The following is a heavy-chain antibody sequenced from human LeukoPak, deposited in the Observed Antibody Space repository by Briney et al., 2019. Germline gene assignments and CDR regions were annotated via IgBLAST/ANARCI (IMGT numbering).Heavy chain of an antibody. J-gene: IGHJ4*02. Sequence: SETLSLTCTISGGSISGYYLSWVRQPPGKGLEWIGCVDYRGGTNFNPSLKSRVTISLDTSRNQFSLKLSSVTAADTAVYYCAAYSGTYTVFDYWGQGTLVTVSS. CDR3: AAYSGTYTVFDY. CDR1: GGSISGYY. CDR2: VDYRGGT. V-gene: IGHV4-59*01. D-gene: IGHD1-26*01.